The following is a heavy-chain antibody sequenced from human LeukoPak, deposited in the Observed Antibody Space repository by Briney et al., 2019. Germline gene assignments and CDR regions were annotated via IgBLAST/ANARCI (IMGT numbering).Heavy chain of an antibody. CDR1: GVSFNFYS. Sequence: PSQTLSLTCAVSGVSFNFYSWTSIRQPPGEWLEWIGEFNASGDTNYNPSLKSRVTISVDTSTNQFYLSLRSVSVADTAVYYCARGNPTINMAWGNAFDIWGRGTMVTVSS. V-gene: IGHV4-34*01. J-gene: IGHJ3*02. CDR2: FNASGDT. CDR3: ARGNPTINMAWGNAFDI. D-gene: IGHD3-10*01.